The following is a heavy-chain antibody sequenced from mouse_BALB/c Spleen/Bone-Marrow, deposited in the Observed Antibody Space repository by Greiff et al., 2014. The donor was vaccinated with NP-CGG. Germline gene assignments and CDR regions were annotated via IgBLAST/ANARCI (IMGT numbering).Heavy chain of an antibody. D-gene: IGHD1-1*01. CDR2: IDPSDSET. CDR3: AREGDYYGSSAY. Sequence: VQLQQSGPQLVRPGASVKISCKASGYSFTSYWMHRVKQRPGQGLEWIGMIDPSDSETRLNQKFKDKATLTVDKSSSTAYMQLSSPTSEDSAVYYCAREGDYYGSSAYWGQGTLVTVSA. V-gene: IGHV1S127*01. J-gene: IGHJ3*01. CDR1: GYSFTSYW.